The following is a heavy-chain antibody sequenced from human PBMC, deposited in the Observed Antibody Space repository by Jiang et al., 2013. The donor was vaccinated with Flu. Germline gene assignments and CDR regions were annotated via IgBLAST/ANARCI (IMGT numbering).Heavy chain of an antibody. Sequence: QLLESGGGLVQPGGSLRLSCAASGFTFSNYAMNWVRQAPGKGLEWVSIIGASGGGPYYADSVKGRFTISRDNSKNTLYLQMNSLRVEDTAIYYCAKGEGDTFSLSFDYWGQGTLATVSS. V-gene: IGHV3-23*01. CDR2: IGASGGGP. CDR3: AKGEGDTFSLSFDY. J-gene: IGHJ4*02. D-gene: IGHD2-21*02. CDR1: GFTFSNYA.